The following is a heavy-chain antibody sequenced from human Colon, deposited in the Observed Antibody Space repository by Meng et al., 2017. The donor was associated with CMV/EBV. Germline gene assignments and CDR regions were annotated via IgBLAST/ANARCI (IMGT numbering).Heavy chain of an antibody. CDR2: LNNDGSYM. J-gene: IGHJ4*02. CDR3: ARPRDGYSPFDL. CDR1: GFTLRSYW. Sequence: CASSGFTLRSYWMHWVRQAPGRGLVWVARLNNDGSYMTYADSVRGRFSISRDNAQNTVYLQMNRLTADDTAVYYCARPRDGYSPFDLWGQGTLVTVSS. D-gene: IGHD5-24*01. V-gene: IGHV3-74*03.